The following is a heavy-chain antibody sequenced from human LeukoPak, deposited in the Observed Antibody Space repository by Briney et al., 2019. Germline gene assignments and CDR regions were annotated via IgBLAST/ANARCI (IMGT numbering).Heavy chain of an antibody. V-gene: IGHV3-11*06. CDR3: AKVPAAGDYFDY. D-gene: IGHD2-2*01. CDR1: GFTFSDYY. CDR2: ISSSSSYT. Sequence: GGSLRLSCAASGFTFSDYYMSWIRQAPGKGLEWVSYISSSSSYTNNADSVKGRFTISRDNAKNSLYLQMNSLRAEDTAVYYCAKVPAAGDYFDYWGQGTLVTVSS. J-gene: IGHJ4*02.